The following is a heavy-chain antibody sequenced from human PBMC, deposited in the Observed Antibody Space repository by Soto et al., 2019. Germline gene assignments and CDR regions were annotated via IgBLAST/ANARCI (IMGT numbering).Heavy chain of an antibody. V-gene: IGHV2-26*02. D-gene: IGHD2-15*01. J-gene: IGHJ5*02. CDR3: ARAFYGCGSGGSYPCFDP. CDR2: IFSTEEK. Sequence: SGPTLVNPTETLTLTCTVSGFSLSSAGVGVSWIRQPPGKALEWLAHIFSTEEKSDRTSLKNRLTISKHTSRSQVVLTLTNLGPGHTATSSSARAFYGCGSGGSYPCFDPWGPGTLVTVSS. CDR1: GFSLSSAGVG.